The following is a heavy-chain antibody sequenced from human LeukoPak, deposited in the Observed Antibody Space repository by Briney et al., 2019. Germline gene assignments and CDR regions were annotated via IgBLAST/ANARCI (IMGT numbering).Heavy chain of an antibody. CDR2: VTPYNGGT. V-gene: IGHV1-2*02. D-gene: IGHD5-18*01. CDR3: AREMDRAIGNYFDS. J-gene: IGHJ4*02. Sequence: ASVKVSCKASGYSFTAYSLHWVRQAPGQGLEWMGWVTPYNGGTNYARKFQGRVAMTSDTSISTVYLEMRSLGSDDSALYYCAREMDRAIGNYFDSWGQGTLVTVSS. CDR1: GYSFTAYS.